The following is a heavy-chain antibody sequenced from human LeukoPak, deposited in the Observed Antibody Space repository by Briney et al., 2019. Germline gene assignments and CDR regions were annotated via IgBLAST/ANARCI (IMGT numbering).Heavy chain of an antibody. J-gene: IGHJ4*02. D-gene: IGHD2-15*01. CDR2: ISSSSDTI. V-gene: IGHV3-48*02. CDR3: ARYCSGGSCYADY. CDR1: GFTFSSYS. Sequence: GGSLRLSCAASGFTFSSYSMNWVRQAPGKGLEWVSYISSSSDTIYYADSVKGRFTMSRDNAKNSLYLQMNSLRDGDTAVYYCARYCSGGSCYADYWGQGTLSPSPQ.